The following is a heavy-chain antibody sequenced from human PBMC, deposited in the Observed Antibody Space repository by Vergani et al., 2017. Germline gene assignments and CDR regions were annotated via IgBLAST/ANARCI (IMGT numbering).Heavy chain of an antibody. CDR1: GFSFSDHY. CDR2: MSSGDSI. Sequence: QVQLVESGGGLVKPGGSLRLSCAASGFSFSDHYMSWVRQAPGKGLEWISYMSSGDSIYYADSVKGRVTVSRDNTKNTLYLQMNSLRAEDTAVYYCARETYTGSSVSYNYDAMDVWGQGTTVSVSS. J-gene: IGHJ6*02. D-gene: IGHD3-9*01. V-gene: IGHV3-11*04. CDR3: ARETYTGSSVSYNYDAMDV.